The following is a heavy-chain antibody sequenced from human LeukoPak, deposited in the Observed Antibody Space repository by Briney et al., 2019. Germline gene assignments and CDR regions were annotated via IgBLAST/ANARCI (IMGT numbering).Heavy chain of an antibody. CDR2: ISAYNGNT. D-gene: IGHD2-21*02. J-gene: IGHJ5*02. CDR3: ARDRVVVVTAIPYWFDP. V-gene: IGHV1-18*01. Sequence: ASVKVSCKASGYTFTSYGISWVRQAPGQGLEWMGWISAYNGNTNYAQKLQGGVTMTTDTSTSTAYMELRSLRSDDTAVYYCARDRVVVVTAIPYWFDPWGQGTLVTVSS. CDR1: GYTFTSYG.